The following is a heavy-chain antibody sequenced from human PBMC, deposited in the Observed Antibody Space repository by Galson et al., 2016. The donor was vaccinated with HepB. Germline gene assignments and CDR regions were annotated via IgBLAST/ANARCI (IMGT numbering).Heavy chain of an antibody. CDR1: DFSFTNAW. CDR3: ARGDYYGSGNYSNWFDP. Sequence: LRLSCAAPDFSFTNAWINWVRQAPGKGLEWVAVISYNGNNQYYADSVKGRFTISRDISTNILYLQMNSLRPEDTAVYYGARGDYYGSGNYSNWFDPWGQGTLVTVSS. J-gene: IGHJ5*02. D-gene: IGHD3-10*01. CDR2: ISYNGNNQ. V-gene: IGHV3-30-3*01.